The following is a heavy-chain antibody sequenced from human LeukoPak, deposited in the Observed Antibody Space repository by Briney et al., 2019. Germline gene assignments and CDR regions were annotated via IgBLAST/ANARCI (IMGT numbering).Heavy chain of an antibody. CDR1: GFTFSGYA. Sequence: GGPLRLSCAASGFTFSGYAMHWVRQAPGKGLEWVAVMASDGRDKHDADSVKGRFTISRDNSKNTLYLQMDSLRSEDTAVYYCAREECSSTSCWGIYYMDVWGKGTTVTVSS. J-gene: IGHJ6*03. D-gene: IGHD2-2*01. V-gene: IGHV3-30*04. CDR3: AREECSSTSCWGIYYMDV. CDR2: MASDGRDK.